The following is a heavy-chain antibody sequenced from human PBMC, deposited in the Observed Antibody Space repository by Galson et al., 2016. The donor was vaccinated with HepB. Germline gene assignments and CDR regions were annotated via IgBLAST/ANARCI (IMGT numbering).Heavy chain of an antibody. V-gene: IGHV4-39*01. CDR3: SRPPSSIAAASDAFDL. D-gene: IGHD6-6*01. Sequence: SETLSLTCNVSGGSIRGSPYYWGWIRQPPGKGLEWIGSIYHTGNTYYNPSLKSRVTMHVDTSKNQISLKLNSVTAADSAVYYCSRPPSSIAAASDAFDLWGRGTMVTVSS. J-gene: IGHJ3*01. CDR2: IYHTGNT. CDR1: GGSIRGSPYY.